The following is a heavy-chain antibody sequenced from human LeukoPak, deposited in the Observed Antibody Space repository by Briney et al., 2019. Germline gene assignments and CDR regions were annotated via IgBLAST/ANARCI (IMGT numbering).Heavy chain of an antibody. V-gene: IGHV3-15*01. CDR1: GFTFSSYA. J-gene: IGHJ4*02. D-gene: IGHD3-9*01. CDR2: IKSKTDGGTT. Sequence: PGGSLRLSCAASGFTFSSYAMHWVRQAPGKGLEWVGRIKSKTDGGTTDYAAPVKGRFTISRDDSKNTLYLQMNSLKTEDTAVYYCTTATYYDILTGYPFDYWGQGTLVTVSS. CDR3: TTATYYDILTGYPFDY.